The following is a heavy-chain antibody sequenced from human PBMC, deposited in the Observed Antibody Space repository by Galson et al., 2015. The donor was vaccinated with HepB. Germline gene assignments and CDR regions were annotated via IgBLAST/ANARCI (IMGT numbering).Heavy chain of an antibody. Sequence: SLRLSCAASGFTFSSYGMHWVRQAPGKGLEWVAVISYDGSNKYYADSVKGRFTISRDNTKNTLYLQMNSLRVEDTAVYHCAKERPGYCTSISCEPDYWGQGTLVTVSS. J-gene: IGHJ4*02. D-gene: IGHD2-2*01. CDR2: ISYDGSNK. V-gene: IGHV3-30*18. CDR3: AKERPGYCTSISCEPDY. CDR1: GFTFSSYG.